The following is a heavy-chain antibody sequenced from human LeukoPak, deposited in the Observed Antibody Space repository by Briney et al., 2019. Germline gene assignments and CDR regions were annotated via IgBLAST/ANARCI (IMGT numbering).Heavy chain of an antibody. CDR3: ARFYGGFANHWHFDL. CDR2: ISGSDDST. V-gene: IGHV3-23*01. D-gene: IGHD4-23*01. J-gene: IGHJ2*01. CDR1: GFTFSNYV. Sequence: GGSLRLSCAASGFTFSNYVMSWVRQAPGKGLEWVSAISGSDDSTWYADSVKGRFTISRDNSKNTLYLQMISLRADDTAVYYCARFYGGFANHWHFDLWGRGTLVTVSS.